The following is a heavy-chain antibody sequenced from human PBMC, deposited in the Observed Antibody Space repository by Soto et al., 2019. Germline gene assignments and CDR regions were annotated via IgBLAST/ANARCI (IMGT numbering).Heavy chain of an antibody. J-gene: IGHJ4*02. CDR1: GFTFISYG. D-gene: IGHD2-2*01. V-gene: IGHV3-30*18. CDR2: ISYDGSNK. CDR3: AKDVQGVVPDYYFDY. Sequence: PGGSLRLSFAASGFTFISYGMHWVRQAPGKGLEWVAVISYDGSNKYYADSVKGRFTISRENSKNTLYLQMNSLRTEDTAEYYRAKDVQGVVPDYYFDYCGQGTLVTVSS.